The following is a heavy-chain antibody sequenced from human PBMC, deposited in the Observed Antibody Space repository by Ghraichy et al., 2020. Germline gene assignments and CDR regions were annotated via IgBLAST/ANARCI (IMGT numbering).Heavy chain of an antibody. D-gene: IGHD1-14*01. Sequence: GGSLRLSCAASGFMFSSYWVTWVRQAPGKGLEWVANVKPDGGEKNYVGSVEGRFTISRDNAKKSLYLQMNSLRAEDTAVYYCAKCMGTTGNDALDVWGQGTMVTVSS. J-gene: IGHJ3*01. CDR2: VKPDGGEK. CDR1: GFMFSSYW. CDR3: AKCMGTTGNDALDV. V-gene: IGHV3-7*01.